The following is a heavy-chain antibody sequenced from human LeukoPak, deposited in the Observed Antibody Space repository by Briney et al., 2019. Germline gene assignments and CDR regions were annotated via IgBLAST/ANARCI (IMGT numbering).Heavy chain of an antibody. J-gene: IGHJ6*02. Sequence: GRSLRLSCAASGFTFSSYGMHWVRQAPGKGLEWVTVISYDGSSKYYADSVKGRFTISRDNSKNTLYLQMNSLRAEDTAVYYCAKERSYYDSSGYFYYYGMDVWGQGTTVTVSS. CDR2: ISYDGSSK. CDR3: AKERSYYDSSGYFYYYGMDV. D-gene: IGHD3-22*01. CDR1: GFTFSSYG. V-gene: IGHV3-30*18.